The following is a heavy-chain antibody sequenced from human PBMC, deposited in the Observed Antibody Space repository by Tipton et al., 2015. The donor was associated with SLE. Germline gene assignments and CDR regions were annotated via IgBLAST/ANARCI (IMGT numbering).Heavy chain of an antibody. D-gene: IGHD2-21*01. CDR3: ARGDPYCGGDCYDY. CDR2: ISYDGSNK. Sequence: SLRLSCTASGFTFGDYAMSWVRQAPGKGLEWVAVISYDGSNKYYADSVKGRFTISRDNSKNTLYLQMNSLRAEDTAVYYCARGDPYCGGDCYDYWGQGTLVTVSS. J-gene: IGHJ4*02. V-gene: IGHV3-30*04. CDR1: GFTFGDYA.